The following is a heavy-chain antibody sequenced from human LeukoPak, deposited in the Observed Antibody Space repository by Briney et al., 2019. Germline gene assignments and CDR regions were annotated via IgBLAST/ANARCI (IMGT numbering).Heavy chain of an antibody. D-gene: IGHD3-10*01. CDR2: MNPGSGNT. CDR1: GYTFTSYD. CDR3: AAHTYYYSSGSFAY. V-gene: IGHV1-8*01. Sequence: ASVKVSCKASGYTFTSYDINWVRQATGQGPEWMGWMNPGSGNTGYAQRLHGRVTMPSDPSINTAYLELSSLTSEDTAVYYCAAHTYYYSSGSFAYWGQGTLVTVSS. J-gene: IGHJ4*02.